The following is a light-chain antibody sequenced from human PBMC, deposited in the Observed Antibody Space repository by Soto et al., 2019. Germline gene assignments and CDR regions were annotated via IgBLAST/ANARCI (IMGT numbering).Light chain of an antibody. CDR3: QQLGNSPLMYT. V-gene: IGKV3-20*01. J-gene: IGKJ2*01. CDR1: QSVSSSF. Sequence: EIVLTQSPGTLSLSPGQSATLLCRASQSVSSSFLAWYQQKPGQAPRLLISAASTRATGIPDRFSGSGSGTDFSLTISSLEPEDFAVYYCQQLGNSPLMYTFGQGTKLEIK. CDR2: AAS.